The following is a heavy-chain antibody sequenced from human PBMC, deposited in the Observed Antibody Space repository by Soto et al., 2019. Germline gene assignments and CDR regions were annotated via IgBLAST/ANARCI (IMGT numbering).Heavy chain of an antibody. D-gene: IGHD3-10*01. CDR1: GGSISTYY. V-gene: IGHV4-59*08. CDR2: IYYSGNT. Sequence: LSLTCSVSGGSISTYYWSWIRQPPGKGLEWLGYIYYSGNTNYNPSLKSRVTISVDTSKNQFSLKLSSVTAADTAVYYCARVYGSGRIYYYYYMDVWGKGTTVTVSS. J-gene: IGHJ6*03. CDR3: ARVYGSGRIYYYYYMDV.